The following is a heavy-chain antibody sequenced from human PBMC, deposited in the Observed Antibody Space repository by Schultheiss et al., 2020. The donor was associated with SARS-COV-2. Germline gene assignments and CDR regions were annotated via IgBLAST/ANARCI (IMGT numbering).Heavy chain of an antibody. CDR1: GGSFSGYY. V-gene: IGHV4-34*01. J-gene: IGHJ5*02. D-gene: IGHD1-26*01. CDR2: INHSGST. CDR3: ARALTWEPQVVRFDP. Sequence: SETLSLTCAVYGGSFSGYYWSWIRQPPGKGLEWIGEINHSGSTNYNPSLKSRVTISVDTSKNQFSLKLSSVTAADTAVYYCARALTWEPQVVRFDPWGQGTLVTVSS.